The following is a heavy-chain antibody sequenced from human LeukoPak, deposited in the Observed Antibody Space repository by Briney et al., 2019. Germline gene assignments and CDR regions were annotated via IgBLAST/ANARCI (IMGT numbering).Heavy chain of an antibody. J-gene: IGHJ4*02. CDR2: LYHSGST. V-gene: IGHV4-38-2*01. CDR3: ARINVDYGDYAVAY. D-gene: IGHD4-17*01. Sequence: SQTLSLTCAVSGYSITSGYYWGWIRQPPGKGLAWIGSLYHSGSTYYNPSLRSRVTISVDTSKNHFSLKLSSVTAADTAVYYCARINVDYGDYAVAYWGQGTLVTVSS. CDR1: GYSITSGYY.